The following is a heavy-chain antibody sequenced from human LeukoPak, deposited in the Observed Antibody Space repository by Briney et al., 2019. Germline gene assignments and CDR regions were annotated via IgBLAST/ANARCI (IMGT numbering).Heavy chain of an antibody. CDR1: GFTFSSNG. V-gene: IGHV3-30*02. CDR3: AKALGSGSSYDAFDI. CDR2: IRYDGSNK. D-gene: IGHD1-26*01. Sequence: GGSLRLSCAASGFTFSSNGMHWVRQAPGKGLEWVAFIRYDGSNKYYADSVKGRFTISRDNSKNTLYLQMNSLRAEDTAVYYCAKALGSGSSYDAFDIWGQGTMVTVSS. J-gene: IGHJ3*02.